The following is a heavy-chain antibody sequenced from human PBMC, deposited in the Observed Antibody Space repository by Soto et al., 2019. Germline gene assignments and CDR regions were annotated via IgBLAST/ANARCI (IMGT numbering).Heavy chain of an antibody. J-gene: IGHJ4*02. CDR1: GFNVGAFA. V-gene: IGHV3-23*01. CDR2: ISVSDAFI. Sequence: LRLSCAASGFNVGAFAVNWVRQAPGKGLEWVSGISVSDAFIYYADSVRGRFSISRDASENILYLQMNSLRVDDAALYYCTRETVAGITGLDYWGPGTLVTVSS. D-gene: IGHD1-20*01. CDR3: TRETVAGITGLDY.